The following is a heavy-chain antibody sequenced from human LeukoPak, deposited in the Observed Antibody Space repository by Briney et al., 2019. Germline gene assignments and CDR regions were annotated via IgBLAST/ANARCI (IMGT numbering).Heavy chain of an antibody. CDR1: GYTFTSYD. J-gene: IGHJ6*02. V-gene: IGHV1-8*01. Sequence: GASVKVSCKASGYTFTSYDINWVRQAAGQGLEWMGWMNPNSGNTGYAQKFQGRVTMTRNTSISTAYMELSSLRSEDTAVYYCARGQSGSDSSGYYYYYYGMDVWGQGTTVTVSS. D-gene: IGHD3-22*01. CDR3: ARGQSGSDSSGYYYYYYGMDV. CDR2: MNPNSGNT.